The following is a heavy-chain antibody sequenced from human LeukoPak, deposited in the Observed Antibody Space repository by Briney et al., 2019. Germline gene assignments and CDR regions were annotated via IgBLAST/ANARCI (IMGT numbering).Heavy chain of an antibody. CDR2: INHSGST. V-gene: IGHV4-34*01. Sequence: SETLSLTCAVYGGSFSGYYWRWIRQPPGKGLEWIGEINHSGSTNYNPSLKGRVTISVDTSKNQFSLKLSSVTAADTAVYYCAREISSGFPYYYYYYMDVWGKGTTVTVSS. CDR1: GGSFSGYY. CDR3: AREISSGFPYYYYYYMDV. J-gene: IGHJ6*03. D-gene: IGHD3-3*01.